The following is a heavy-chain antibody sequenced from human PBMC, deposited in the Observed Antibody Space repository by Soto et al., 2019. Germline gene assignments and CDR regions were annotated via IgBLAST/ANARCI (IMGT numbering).Heavy chain of an antibody. CDR2: IWYDGSNK. CDR1: GFTFSSYG. J-gene: IGHJ6*02. CDR3: ARELRSSWYGYYYGMDV. Sequence: GGSLRLSCAASGFTFSSYGMHWVRQAPGKGLEWVAVIWYDGSNKYYADSVKGRFTISRDNSKNTLYLQMNSLRAEDTAVYYCARELRSSWYGYYYGMDVWGQGTTVTVSS. D-gene: IGHD6-13*01. V-gene: IGHV3-33*01.